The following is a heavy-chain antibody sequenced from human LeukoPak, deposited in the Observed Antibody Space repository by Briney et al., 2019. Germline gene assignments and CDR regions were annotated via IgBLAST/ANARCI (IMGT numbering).Heavy chain of an antibody. D-gene: IGHD1-26*01. CDR1: GGSISSYY. CDR2: IYTSGST. Sequence: SETLSLTYTVSGGSISSYYWSWIRQPAGKGLEWIGRIYTSGSTNYNPSLKSRVTISVDKSKNQFSLKLSSVTAADTAVYYCARAGARSGSYYHYRGQGTLVTVSS. CDR3: ARAGARSGSYYHY. J-gene: IGHJ4*02. V-gene: IGHV4-4*07.